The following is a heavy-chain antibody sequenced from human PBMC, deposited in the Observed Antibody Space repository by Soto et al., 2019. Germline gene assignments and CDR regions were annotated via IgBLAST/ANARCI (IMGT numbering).Heavy chain of an antibody. J-gene: IGHJ4*02. CDR3: ARYLHYYDSRGRSNIDY. CDR1: GLNFSRYA. D-gene: IGHD3-22*01. Sequence: SIRLSCAASGLNFSRYAMSWVSEAQGQGLAWVSAISGSGGSTYYADAVKGRFIISRDNSKNTLYLQMNSLRAEDTAVYYCARYLHYYDSRGRSNIDYWGQGTRVTGSS. CDR2: ISGSGGST. V-gene: IGHV3-23*01.